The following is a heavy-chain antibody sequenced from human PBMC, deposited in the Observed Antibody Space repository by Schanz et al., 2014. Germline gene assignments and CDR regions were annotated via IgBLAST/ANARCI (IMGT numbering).Heavy chain of an antibody. J-gene: IGHJ4*02. CDR3: ARELRLEYYFDY. CDR1: GYTFTGYY. D-gene: IGHD4-17*01. CDR2: INPNSGGT. V-gene: IGHV1-2*02. Sequence: QVQLLQSGAEVKKPGASVKVSCKASGYTFTGYYMHWVRQAPGQGLEWMGSINPNSGGTNYAQKFQGRVTMTRDKSISTAYMELSSLRSDDTAVYYCARELRLEYYFDYWGQGTQVTVSS.